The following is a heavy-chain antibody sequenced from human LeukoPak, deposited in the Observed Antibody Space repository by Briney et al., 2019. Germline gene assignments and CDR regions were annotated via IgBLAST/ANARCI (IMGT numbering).Heavy chain of an antibody. CDR3: ARASGYHVLFDY. CDR2: GYFSGST. Sequence: SETLFLTFTVSVGSISSSSYYWGWIRRPPGKGLEWIGSGYFSGSTYYNPSLKSRVTISIDTSKIQFSLKLSSVTAADTAVYHCARASGYHVLFDYWGQGTLVTVSS. D-gene: IGHD5-12*01. CDR1: VGSISSSSYY. J-gene: IGHJ4*02. V-gene: IGHV4-39*01.